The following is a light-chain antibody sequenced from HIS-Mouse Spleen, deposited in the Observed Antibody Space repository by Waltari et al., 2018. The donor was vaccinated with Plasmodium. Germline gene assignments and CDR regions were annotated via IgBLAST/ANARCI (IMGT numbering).Light chain of an antibody. CDR3: YSAADNNWV. J-gene: IGLJ3*02. V-gene: IGLV3-27*01. CDR2: KDS. CDR1: VLAKKY. Sequence: SYELTQPSSVSVSPGQTARITCPGHVLAKKYARWFQQKPGQAPVLVIYKDSERFSGSSSGTTVTLTISGAQVEDEADYYCYSAADNNWVFGGGTKLTVL.